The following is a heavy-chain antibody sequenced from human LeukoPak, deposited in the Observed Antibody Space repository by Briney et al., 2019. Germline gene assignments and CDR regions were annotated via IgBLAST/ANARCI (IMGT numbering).Heavy chain of an antibody. CDR1: GFTFSTYA. D-gene: IGHD3-10*01. CDR2: ISGSGGST. Sequence: GGSLRLSCAASGFTFSTYAMSWVRLAPGKGLEWVSGISGSGGSTYYADSVKGRFTSSRDNSNNTLYVQMNSLRVEDTAVYYCAKSGGLSGSGRLAMDVWGQGATVTVSS. CDR3: AKSGGLSGSGRLAMDV. V-gene: IGHV3-23*01. J-gene: IGHJ6*02.